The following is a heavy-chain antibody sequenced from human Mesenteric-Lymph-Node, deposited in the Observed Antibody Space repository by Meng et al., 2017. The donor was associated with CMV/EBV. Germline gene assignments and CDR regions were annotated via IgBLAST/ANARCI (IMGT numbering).Heavy chain of an antibody. CDR1: ASSSSYA. J-gene: IGHJ4*02. Sequence: ASSSSYAVRCVRQAPGQGLEWMGGIIPIFGTATYAQTFHGRVTITTDHSTSTTYMELGSLRSEDTAIYSCARAIDYSYDFWSGRWAYWGQGTLVTVSS. D-gene: IGHD3-3*01. CDR2: IIPIFGTA. V-gene: IGHV1-69*05. CDR3: ARAIDYSYDFWSGRWAY.